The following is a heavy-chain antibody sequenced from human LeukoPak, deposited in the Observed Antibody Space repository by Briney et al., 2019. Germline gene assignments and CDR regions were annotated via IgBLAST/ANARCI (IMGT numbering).Heavy chain of an antibody. Sequence: SETLSLTCTVSGGSISSGSYYWSWIRQPAGKGLELIGRIYTSGSTNYNPSLKSRVTISVDTSKNQFSLKLSSVTAADTAVYYFARDREQQLARGWFDPWGQGTLVTVSS. J-gene: IGHJ5*02. CDR1: GGSISSGSYY. CDR3: ARDREQQLARGWFDP. V-gene: IGHV4-61*02. D-gene: IGHD6-13*01. CDR2: IYTSGST.